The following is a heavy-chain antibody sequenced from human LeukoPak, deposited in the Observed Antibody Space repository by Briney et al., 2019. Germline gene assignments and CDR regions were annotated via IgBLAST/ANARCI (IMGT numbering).Heavy chain of an antibody. Sequence: GGSLRLPCAASGFTFSSYWMSWVRKAPGKGLEWVANIKQDGSEKYYVDSVKGRFTISRDNAKNSLYLQMNSLRAEDTAVYYCARVLRQLASYYYYYMDVWGKGTTVTVSS. V-gene: IGHV3-7*01. CDR1: GFTFSSYW. CDR2: IKQDGSEK. J-gene: IGHJ6*03. D-gene: IGHD2-2*01. CDR3: ARVLRQLASYYYYYMDV.